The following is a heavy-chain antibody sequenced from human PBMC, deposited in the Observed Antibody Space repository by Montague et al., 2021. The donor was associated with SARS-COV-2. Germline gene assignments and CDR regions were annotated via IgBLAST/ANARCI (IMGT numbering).Heavy chain of an antibody. J-gene: IGHJ4*02. CDR2: INVSGST. CDR1: AATNGRSY. CDR3: ARQYCGETNCYRREYYFDQ. Sequence: SETLSLTCAVYAATNGRSYFPLIPCSTGKGLASTAVINVSGSTMHKPSPRCRFIMSVDRSTNQVSRKVNAVTAADTAVYFCARQYCGETNCYRREYYFDQWGQGTLVTVAS. D-gene: IGHD2-2*02. V-gene: IGHV4-34*01.